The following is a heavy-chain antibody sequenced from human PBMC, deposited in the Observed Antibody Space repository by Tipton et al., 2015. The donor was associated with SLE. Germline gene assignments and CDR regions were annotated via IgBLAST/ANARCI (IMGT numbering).Heavy chain of an antibody. D-gene: IGHD2-21*01. CDR1: GDSMNSGVYY. V-gene: IGHV4-61*02. CDR3: AREGISYCGGDCHGSFDY. J-gene: IGHJ4*02. CDR2: IFSSGNT. Sequence: TLSLTCTVSGDSMNSGVYYWSWLRQPAGKGLEWIGRIFSSGNTIYNPFLKSRVTISEDTSKNQFSLRLSSVTAADTAVYYCAREGISYCGGDCHGSFDYWGQGSLVTVSS.